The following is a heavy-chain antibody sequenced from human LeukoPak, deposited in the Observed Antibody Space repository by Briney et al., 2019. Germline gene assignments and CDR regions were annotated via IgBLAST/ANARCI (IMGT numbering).Heavy chain of an antibody. J-gene: IGHJ4*02. V-gene: IGHV1-69*06. CDR3: ARVGGQLGKPAFDY. Sequence: SVKVSCKASGGTFISYSINWVRQAPGQGLEWMGGIIPLFGTANYAQKFQGRVTITADKSTSTAYMELSSLRSEDTAVYYCARVGGQLGKPAFDYWGQGTLVTVSS. CDR2: IIPLFGTA. CDR1: GGTFISYS. D-gene: IGHD5-18*01.